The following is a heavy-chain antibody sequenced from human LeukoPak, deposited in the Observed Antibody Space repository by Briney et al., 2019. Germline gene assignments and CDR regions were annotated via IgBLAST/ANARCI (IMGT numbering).Heavy chain of an antibody. J-gene: IGHJ4*02. CDR3: ARASSGSYYGSTVNFDY. CDR2: IYTSGST. D-gene: IGHD1-26*01. CDR1: GGSISSYY. Sequence: SETLSLTCTVSGGSISSYYWSWIRQPAGKGLEWIGRIYTSGSTNYNPSLKSRATMSVDTSKNQFSLKLSSVTAADTAVYYCARASSGSYYGSTVNFDYWGQGTLVTVSS. V-gene: IGHV4-4*07.